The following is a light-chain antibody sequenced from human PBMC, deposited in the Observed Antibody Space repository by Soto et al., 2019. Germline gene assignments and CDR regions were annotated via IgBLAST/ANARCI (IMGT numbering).Light chain of an antibody. Sequence: EIVLTQSPATLSLSPGERATLSCRASQSVSSYLAWYQQKPGQAPRLLIYDTSNRATGIPARFSGSGSGTEFILTISSLQPDDFATYYCQQYNSYRTFGQGTKVDTK. CDR2: DTS. CDR1: QSVSSY. CDR3: QQYNSYRT. V-gene: IGKV3-11*01. J-gene: IGKJ1*01.